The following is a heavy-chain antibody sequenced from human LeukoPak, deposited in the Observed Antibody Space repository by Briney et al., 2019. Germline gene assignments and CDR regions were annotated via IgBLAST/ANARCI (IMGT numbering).Heavy chain of an antibody. CDR1: GGSISSSSYY. D-gene: IGHD2-21*02. J-gene: IGHJ2*01. V-gene: IGHV4-39*01. CDR2: IYYSGST. Sequence: SETLSLTCTVSGGSISSSSYYWGWIRQPPGKGLEWIGSIYYSGSTYYNPSLKSRVTISVDTSKNQFSLKLSSVTGADTAVYYCARPYCGGDCYYALNWYFDLWGRGTLVTVSS. CDR3: ARPYCGGDCYYALNWYFDL.